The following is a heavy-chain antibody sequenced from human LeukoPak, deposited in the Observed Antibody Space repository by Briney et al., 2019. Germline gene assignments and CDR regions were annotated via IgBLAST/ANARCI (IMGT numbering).Heavy chain of an antibody. CDR3: ARDGRYFDWLADLYFDY. D-gene: IGHD3-9*01. CDR2: INSDGSST. CDR1: GFTFSSYA. Sequence: GGSLRLSCAASGFTFSSYAMSWVRQAPGKGLEWVSSINSDGSSTSYADSVKGRFTISRDNAKNTLYLQMNSLRAEDTAVYYCARDGRYFDWLADLYFDYWGQGTLVTVSS. V-gene: IGHV3-74*01. J-gene: IGHJ4*02.